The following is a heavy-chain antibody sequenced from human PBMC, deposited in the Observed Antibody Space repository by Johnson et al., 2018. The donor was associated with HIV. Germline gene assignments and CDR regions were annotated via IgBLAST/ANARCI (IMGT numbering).Heavy chain of an antibody. CDR2: ISWNRDRT. J-gene: IGHJ3*02. V-gene: IGHV3-9*01. CDR1: GFTFSAYE. Sequence: VQVVESGGGSLQPGGSLRLSCAASGFTFSAYEMHWVRQSTGKGLEWVSRISWNRDRTDYADSVKGRFTISRDKAKNSLYLQMSSLRPEDTALDYCAKGDLTGWSTDALDIRGQGTMVTVSS. D-gene: IGHD3-9*01. CDR3: AKGDLTGWSTDALDI.